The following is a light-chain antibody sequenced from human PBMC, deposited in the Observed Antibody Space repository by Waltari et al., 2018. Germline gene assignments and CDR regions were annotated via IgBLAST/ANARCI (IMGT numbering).Light chain of an antibody. J-gene: IGKJ4*01. V-gene: IGKV4-1*01. CDR1: QSLLYRSSNRNA. Sequence: DIVMTQSPDSLAVSLGERATIHCKASQSLLYRSSNRNALAWYQQNPGQPPKLPFFWAATRESGAPDRFSVSGSGTDFTLTISSLQAEDVAVYYCQQYYNAPLTFGGGTKVEIK. CDR3: QQYYNAPLT. CDR2: WAA.